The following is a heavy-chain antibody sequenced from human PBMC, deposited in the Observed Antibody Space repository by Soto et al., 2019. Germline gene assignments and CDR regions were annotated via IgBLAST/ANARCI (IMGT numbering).Heavy chain of an antibody. D-gene: IGHD2-21*01. V-gene: IGHV3-53*01. J-gene: IGHJ3*02. Sequence: GGSLRLSCAASGFTVSSNYMSWVRQAPGKGLEWVSVIYSGGSTYYADSVKGRFTISRDNSKNTLYLQMNSLRAEDTAVYYCARDGADGYKNDAFDIWGQGTMVTV. CDR2: IYSGGST. CDR1: GFTVSSNY. CDR3: ARDGADGYKNDAFDI.